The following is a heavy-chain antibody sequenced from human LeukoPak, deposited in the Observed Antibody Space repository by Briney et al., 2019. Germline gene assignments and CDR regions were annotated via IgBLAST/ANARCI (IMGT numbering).Heavy chain of an antibody. CDR1: GFTFSNYG. V-gene: IGHV3-33*01. CDR3: ARDYCGGDCYYFDY. D-gene: IGHD2-21*02. Sequence: GGSLRLSCAASGFTFSNYGMHWVRQAPGEGLEWVAVIWYDGNNKYYADSVKGRFTISRDNSKDTLYLQMNSLRAEDTAVYYCARDYCGGDCYYFDYWGQGTLVTVSS. CDR2: IWYDGNNK. J-gene: IGHJ4*02.